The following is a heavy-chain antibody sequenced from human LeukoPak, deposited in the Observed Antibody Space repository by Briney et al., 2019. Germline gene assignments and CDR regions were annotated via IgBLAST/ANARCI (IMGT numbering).Heavy chain of an antibody. V-gene: IGHV5-51*01. CDR2: IYPGDSDT. CDR1: RYSFSSYR. J-gene: IGHJ4*02. D-gene: IGHD1-14*01. CDR3: ARRTGPLYFDY. Sequence: GESLKISCKGSRYSFSSYRIGWVRQMPGKGLDWRGIIYPGDSDTTYSPSFQGQVTISADKSISSAYLQWSSLKASDTAMYYCARRTGPLYFDYWGQGTLVTVSS.